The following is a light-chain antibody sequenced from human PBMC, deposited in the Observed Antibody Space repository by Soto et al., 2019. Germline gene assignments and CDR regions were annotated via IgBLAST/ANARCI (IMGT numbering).Light chain of an antibody. CDR3: CSYAGSSGFV. V-gene: IGLV2-23*01. CDR2: EDD. J-gene: IGLJ1*01. CDR1: SSDVGSYNL. Sequence: QSVLTQPASVSGSPGQSITISCTGTSSDVGSYNLVSWYQHHPGKAPKIIIYEDDKRPSGVSYRFSGSKSGHTASLTISGLQAEDEADYYCCSYAGSSGFVFGMGTKVPVL.